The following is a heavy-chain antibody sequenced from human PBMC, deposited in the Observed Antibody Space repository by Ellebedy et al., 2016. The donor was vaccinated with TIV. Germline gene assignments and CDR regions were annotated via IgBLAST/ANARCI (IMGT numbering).Heavy chain of an antibody. Sequence: GGSLRLXFAAPGFTSSHHYMVRVPQAPGKGLEWAGRIRNNANSYASVYAASVKGRFTISRDDSGNSLYLQMSSLKIDDTAVYYCARVRLSDTTRIARFHGYWGQGTLVTVSS. J-gene: IGHJ4*02. V-gene: IGHV3-72*01. CDR3: ARVRLSDTTRIARFHGY. D-gene: IGHD2-21*01. CDR1: GFTSSHHY. CDR2: IRNNANSYAS.